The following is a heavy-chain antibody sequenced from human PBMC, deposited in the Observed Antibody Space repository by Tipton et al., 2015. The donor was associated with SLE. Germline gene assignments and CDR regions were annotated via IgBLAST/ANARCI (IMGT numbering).Heavy chain of an antibody. J-gene: IGHJ4*02. CDR2: IYYSGST. V-gene: IGHV4-61*01. CDR1: GGSVSSGSYY. Sequence: GLVKPSETLSLTCTVSGGSVSSGSYYWSWIRQPPGKGLEWIGYIYYSGSTNYNPSLKSRVTISVDTSKNQFSLKLSSVTAADTAVYYCAREWSGSYRYYFDYWGQGTLVTVSS. D-gene: IGHD1-26*01. CDR3: AREWSGSYRYYFDY.